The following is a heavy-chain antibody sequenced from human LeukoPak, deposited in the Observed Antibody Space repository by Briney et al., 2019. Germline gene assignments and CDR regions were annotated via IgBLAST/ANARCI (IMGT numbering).Heavy chain of an antibody. CDR1: GFTFSSYE. D-gene: IGHD3-22*01. V-gene: IGHV3-48*03. Sequence: GGSLRLSCAASGFTFSSYEMNWVRQAPGKGLEWVSYISSSGSTIYYADSVKGRFTISRDNSKNTLYLQMNSLRAEDTAVYYCAGGKWLFLYWGQGTLVTVSS. J-gene: IGHJ4*02. CDR3: AGGKWLFLY. CDR2: ISSSGSTI.